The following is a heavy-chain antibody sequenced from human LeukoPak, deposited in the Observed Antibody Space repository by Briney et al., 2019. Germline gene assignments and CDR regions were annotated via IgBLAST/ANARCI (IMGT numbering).Heavy chain of an antibody. D-gene: IGHD2-15*01. CDR2: INPNSGGT. CDR3: ARGSDIVVVLAATPKVGWLDP. CDR1: GYTFTGYY. Sequence: ASVKVSCKASGYTFTGYYMHWVRQAPGQGLEWMGWINPNSGGTNYAQKFQGWVTMTRDTSISTAYMELSRLRSDDTAVYYCARGSDIVVVLAATPKVGWLDPWGQGTLVTVSS. V-gene: IGHV1-2*04. J-gene: IGHJ5*02.